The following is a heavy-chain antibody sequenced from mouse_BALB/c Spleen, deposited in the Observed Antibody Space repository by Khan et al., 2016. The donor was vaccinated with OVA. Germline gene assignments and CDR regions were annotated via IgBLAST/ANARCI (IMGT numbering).Heavy chain of an antibody. V-gene: IGHV3-2*02. D-gene: IGHD1-1*01. CDR1: GYSITNGYA. CDR3: AGGNYYGYYFDY. Sequence: EVQLQESGPGLVKPSQSLSLTCTVTGYSITNGYAWNWIRQFPGNKLEWMGYISYSGVTSYTPSLKSRISITRDTSKNQFFLQLNSVTTEDTATYYCAGGNYYGYYFDYWGQGTTLTVSS. CDR2: ISYSGVT. J-gene: IGHJ2*01.